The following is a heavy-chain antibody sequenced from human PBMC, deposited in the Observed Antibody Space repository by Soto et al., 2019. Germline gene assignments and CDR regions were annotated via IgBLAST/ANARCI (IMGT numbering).Heavy chain of an antibody. D-gene: IGHD3-9*01. V-gene: IGHV4-34*01. CDR1: GGSFSGYY. CDR2: INHSGST. CDR3: ARGSTWDPYDILTGNYYYYYGMDV. Sequence: LSLTCAVYGGSFSGYYWSWIRQPPGKGLEWIGEINHSGSTNYNPSLKSRVTISVDTSKNQFSLKLSSVTAADTAVYYCARGSTWDPYDILTGNYYYYYGMDVWGQGTTVTVSS. J-gene: IGHJ6*02.